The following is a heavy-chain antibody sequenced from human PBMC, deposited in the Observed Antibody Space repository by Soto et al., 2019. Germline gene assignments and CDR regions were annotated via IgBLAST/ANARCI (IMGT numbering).Heavy chain of an antibody. CDR3: ANHRGFLVTQYFFDY. Sequence: PGGSLRLSCAASGFTFKNYAMSWVRQAPGKGLEWVSSISNSGGSTYYADSVQGRFTISRDNSKNTLSLQMNSLRAEDTAIYYCANHRGFLVTQYFFDYWGQGTPVTVSS. V-gene: IGHV3-23*01. J-gene: IGHJ4*02. CDR1: GFTFKNYA. D-gene: IGHD2-21*02. CDR2: ISNSGGST.